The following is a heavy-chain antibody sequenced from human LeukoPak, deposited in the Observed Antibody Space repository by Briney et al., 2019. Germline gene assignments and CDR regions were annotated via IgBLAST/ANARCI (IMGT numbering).Heavy chain of an antibody. Sequence: GGSLRLSCAASGFTFSSYEMNWVRQAPGKGLEWVSYISSSKSAISYADSVKGRFTISRDNAKNSLYLQMNSLRAEDTAVYYCARGGWELAYWGQGTLVTVSS. CDR1: GFTFSSYE. J-gene: IGHJ4*02. V-gene: IGHV3-48*03. CDR3: ARGGWELAY. CDR2: ISSSKSAI. D-gene: IGHD1-26*01.